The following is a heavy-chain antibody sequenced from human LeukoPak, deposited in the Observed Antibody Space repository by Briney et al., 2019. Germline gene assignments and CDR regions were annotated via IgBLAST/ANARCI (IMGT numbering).Heavy chain of an antibody. CDR1: GYTFISYY. CDR2: INPSGGIT. D-gene: IGHD4-23*01. CDR3: ARDSLEFYGGNSYRTEKLEYFQH. Sequence: VASVKVSCKASGYTFISYYMHWVRQAPGQGLEWMGIINPSGGITTYAQKFQGRVTMTRDTSTSTVYMELSSLRSEDTAVYYCARDSLEFYGGNSYRTEKLEYFQHWGQGTLVSVSS. V-gene: IGHV1-46*01. J-gene: IGHJ1*01.